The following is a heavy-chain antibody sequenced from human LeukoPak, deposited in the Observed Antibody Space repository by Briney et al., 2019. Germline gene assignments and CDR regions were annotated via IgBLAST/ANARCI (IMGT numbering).Heavy chain of an antibody. CDR3: ATDIAVAGIFDY. CDR2: IIPIFGTA. D-gene: IGHD6-19*01. Sequence: SVKVSCKASGGTFSSYAISWVRQAPGQGLEWMGGIIPIFGTANYAQKFQGRVTITADESTSTAYMELSSLRSEDTAVCYCATDIAVAGIFDYWGQGTLVTVSS. J-gene: IGHJ4*02. V-gene: IGHV1-69*13. CDR1: GGTFSSYA.